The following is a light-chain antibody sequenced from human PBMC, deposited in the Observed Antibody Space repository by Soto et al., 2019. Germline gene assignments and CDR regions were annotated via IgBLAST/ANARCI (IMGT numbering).Light chain of an antibody. CDR3: MQALPTLLT. Sequence: DIVMTQSPLSLSVTPGEPASISCRSSQSLLHSNGYNYLAWYLQKPGQSPQLLIYMGSYRASGVPDRFSGSGSGTDFTLKISRVETEDVGVYYCMQALPTLLTFGPGTKVDIK. CDR2: MGS. V-gene: IGKV2-28*01. J-gene: IGKJ3*01. CDR1: QSLLHSNGYNY.